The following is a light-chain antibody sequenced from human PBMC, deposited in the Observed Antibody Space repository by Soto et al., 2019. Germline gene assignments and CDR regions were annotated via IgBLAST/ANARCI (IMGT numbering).Light chain of an antibody. V-gene: IGKV1-39*01. CDR2: AAS. CDR3: QQYNSYSPT. CDR1: QSISSY. Sequence: DIQMTQSPSSLSASVGDRVTITSGASQSISSYLNWYQQKPGKAPKLLIYAASSLQSRVPSSFSGSGSGTDFTLTISGLQTGDSATYYCQQYNSYSPTFGQGTKVEIK. J-gene: IGKJ1*01.